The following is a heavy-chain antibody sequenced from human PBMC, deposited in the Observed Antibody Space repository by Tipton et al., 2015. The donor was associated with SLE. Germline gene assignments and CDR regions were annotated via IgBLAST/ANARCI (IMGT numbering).Heavy chain of an antibody. CDR3: ARDHSEADRGWWFDP. J-gene: IGHJ5*02. Sequence: QSGPEVKKPGASVRVSCKTSGYTFTRHYMHWVRQAPGQGLEWMGVINPNGGNAFSAQKFQGRVTMTRDTSTNTFYMELNSLTSEDMAVYYCARDHSEADRGWWFDPWGQGTLVTVSS. CDR2: INPNGGNA. V-gene: IGHV1-46*01. D-gene: IGHD6-19*01. CDR1: GYTFTRHY.